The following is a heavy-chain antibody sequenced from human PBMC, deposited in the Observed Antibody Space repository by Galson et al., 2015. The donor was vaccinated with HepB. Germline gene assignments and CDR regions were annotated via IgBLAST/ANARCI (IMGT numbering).Heavy chain of an antibody. CDR2: IWYDGSNK. Sequence: LRLSCAASGFTFSSYGMHWVRQAPGKGLEWVAVIWYDGSNKYYADSVKGRFTISRDNSKNTLYLQMNSLRAEDTAVYYCARRGSSWSYRGNWFDPWGQGTLVTASS. CDR1: GFTFSSYG. J-gene: IGHJ5*02. CDR3: ARRGSSWSYRGNWFDP. D-gene: IGHD6-13*01. V-gene: IGHV3-33*01.